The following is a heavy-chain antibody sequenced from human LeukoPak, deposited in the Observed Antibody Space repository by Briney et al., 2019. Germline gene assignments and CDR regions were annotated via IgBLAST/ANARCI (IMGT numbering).Heavy chain of an antibody. CDR1: GYSVSSGYY. J-gene: IGHJ4*02. CDR3: ASQGPYGDYSLYCFDY. CDR2: LYHSGNT. Sequence: SETLSLTCTVSGYSVSSGYYWGWIRQPPGKGLEWIGSLYHSGNTYYNPSLKSRVIISVDTSKNQFSLKLSSVTAADTAVYYCASQGPYGDYSLYCFDYWGQGTLVTVSS. V-gene: IGHV4-38-2*02. D-gene: IGHD4-17*01.